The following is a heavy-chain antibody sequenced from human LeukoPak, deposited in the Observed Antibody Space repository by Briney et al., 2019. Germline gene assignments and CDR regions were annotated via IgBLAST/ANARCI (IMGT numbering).Heavy chain of an antibody. CDR1: GGSFSGYY. J-gene: IGHJ4*02. D-gene: IGHD3-16*01. V-gene: IGHV4-59*01. Sequence: SETLSLTCAVYGGSFSGYYWSWIRQPPGKGLEWIGYIYYSGSTNYNPSLKSRVTISVDTSKNQFSLRLSSVTAADTAVYYCARLQGGGSYDYWGQGTLVTVSS. CDR2: IYYSGST. CDR3: ARLQGGGSYDY.